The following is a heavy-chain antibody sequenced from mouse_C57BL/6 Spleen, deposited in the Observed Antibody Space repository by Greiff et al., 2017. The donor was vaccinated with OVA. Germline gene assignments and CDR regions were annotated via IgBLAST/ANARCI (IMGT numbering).Heavy chain of an antibody. Sequence: EVQLQQSGAELVRPGASVKLSCTASGFNIKDDYMHWVKQRPEQGLEWIGWIDPENGDTEYASKFQGKATITADTSSNPAYMQLSSLTSEDSAVYYCARGSYGSCFDYWGQGTTLTVSS. CDR3: ARGSYGSCFDY. J-gene: IGHJ2*01. CDR2: IDPENGDT. CDR1: GFNIKDDY. D-gene: IGHD1-1*01. V-gene: IGHV14-4*01.